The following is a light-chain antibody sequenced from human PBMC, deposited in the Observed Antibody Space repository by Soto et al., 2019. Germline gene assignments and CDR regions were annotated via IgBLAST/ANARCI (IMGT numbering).Light chain of an antibody. CDR2: EVN. V-gene: IGLV2-8*01. CDR1: SSDVGTYNY. J-gene: IGLJ3*02. CDR3: SSYAGSNNLV. Sequence: QSALTQPPSASASPGQSVTISCTGTSSDVGTYNYVSWYQQHPGKAPKLMIYEVNKRPSGVPDRFSGSKSGNTASLTVSGLQAEDEADYYCSSYAGSNNLVFGGGTKRTVL.